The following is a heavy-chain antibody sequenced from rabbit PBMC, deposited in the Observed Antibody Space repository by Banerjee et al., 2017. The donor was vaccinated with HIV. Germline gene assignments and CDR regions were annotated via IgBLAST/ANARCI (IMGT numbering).Heavy chain of an antibody. V-gene: IGHV1S40*01. Sequence: QSLEESGGDLVKPGASLTLTCKASGLDFSSSYWICWVRQAPGKGLEWIGCIYTGDGNTIYAGWAKGRFTSSKTSSTTVTLQMTSLTAADTATYFCARSVYAGYAGYGYAGDYFNLWGPGTLVTVS. CDR1: GLDFSSSYW. D-gene: IGHD6-1*01. CDR2: IYTGDGNT. CDR3: ARSVYAGYAGYGYAGDYFNL. J-gene: IGHJ4*01.